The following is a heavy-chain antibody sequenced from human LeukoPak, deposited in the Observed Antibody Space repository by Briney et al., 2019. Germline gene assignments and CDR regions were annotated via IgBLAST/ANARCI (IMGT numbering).Heavy chain of an antibody. Sequence: SETLSLTCTVSGGSISSYYWSWIRQPPGKGLEWMGYIYYSGSTNYNPSLKSRVTISVDTSKNQFSLKLSSVTAADTAVYYCARGREYYYDSSGYFGYWGQGTLVTVSS. D-gene: IGHD3-22*01. J-gene: IGHJ4*02. CDR3: ARGREYYYDSSGYFGY. CDR2: IYYSGST. V-gene: IGHV4-59*01. CDR1: GGSISSYY.